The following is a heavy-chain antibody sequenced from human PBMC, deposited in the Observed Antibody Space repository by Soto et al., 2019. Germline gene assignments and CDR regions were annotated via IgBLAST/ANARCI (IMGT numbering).Heavy chain of an antibody. CDR3: ARDPASYSGKFDYGLDV. J-gene: IGHJ6*02. D-gene: IGHD4-4*01. CDR1: GFTFSSYE. Sequence: AGGALRLSSAVSGFTFSSYETNLVRHAPGQGLEWVSYIGTSGKTICYADTVTCRFTISRDNAKTSRYLQMNSLRAEVTAVYIFARDPASYSGKFDYGLDVWGRGTTVTISS. V-gene: IGHV3-48*03. CDR2: IGTSGKTI.